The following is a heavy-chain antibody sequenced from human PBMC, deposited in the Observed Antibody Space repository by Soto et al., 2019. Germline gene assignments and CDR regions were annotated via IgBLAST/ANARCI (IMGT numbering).Heavy chain of an antibody. CDR3: AREAGNYSGFDY. CDR2: ISAYNGNT. CDR1: GYTFTSYG. J-gene: IGHJ4*02. Sequence: ASVKVSCKASGYTFTSYGVSWVRQAPGQGLERMGWISAYNGNTNYAQKLQGRVTMTTDTSTSTAYMELSRLRSDDTAVYYCAREAGNYSGFDYWGQGTLVTVSS. D-gene: IGHD1-7*01. V-gene: IGHV1-18*01.